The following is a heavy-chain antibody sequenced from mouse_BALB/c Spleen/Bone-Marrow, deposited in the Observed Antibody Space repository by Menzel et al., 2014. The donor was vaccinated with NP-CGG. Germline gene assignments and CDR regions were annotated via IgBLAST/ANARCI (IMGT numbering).Heavy chain of an antibody. CDR3: VAYYRYEYYFDY. CDR2: IDPENGNT. J-gene: IGHJ2*01. D-gene: IGHD2-14*01. CDR1: GFNIKDYY. V-gene: IGHV14-1*02. Sequence: VQLQQSGAELVRPGALVKLSCKASGFNIKDYYMHWVEQRPEQGLEWIGWIDPENGNTIYDPKFQGKASITADTSSNTAYLQLSSLTSEDTAVYYCVAYYRYEYYFDYWSQGTTLTVSS.